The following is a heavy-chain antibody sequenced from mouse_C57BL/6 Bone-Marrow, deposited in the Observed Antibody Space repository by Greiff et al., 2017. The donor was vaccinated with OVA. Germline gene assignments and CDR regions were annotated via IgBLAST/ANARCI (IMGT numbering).Heavy chain of an antibody. J-gene: IGHJ3*01. CDR1: GYSITSGYY. CDR2: ISYDGSN. V-gene: IGHV3-6*01. Sequence: VQLKESGPGLVKPSQSLSLTCSVTGYSITSGYYWNWIRQFPGNKLEWMGYISYDGSNNYNPSLKNRISITRDTSKNQFFLKLNSVTTEDTATYYCAREPCAYWGQGTLVTVSA. CDR3: AREPCAY.